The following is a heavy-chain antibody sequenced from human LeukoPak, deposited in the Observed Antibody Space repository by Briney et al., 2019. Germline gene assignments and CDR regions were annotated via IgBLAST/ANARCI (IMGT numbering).Heavy chain of an antibody. CDR3: ARDPQYYYDSSGYYDY. J-gene: IGHJ4*02. Sequence: SETLSLTCTVSGGSISSYYWSWIRQPAGKGLEWIGRIYTSGSTNYNPSLKSRVTMSVDTSKNQFSLKLSSVTAADTAVYYCARDPQYYYDSSGYYDYWGQGTLVTVSS. V-gene: IGHV4-4*07. D-gene: IGHD3-22*01. CDR2: IYTSGST. CDR1: GGSISSYY.